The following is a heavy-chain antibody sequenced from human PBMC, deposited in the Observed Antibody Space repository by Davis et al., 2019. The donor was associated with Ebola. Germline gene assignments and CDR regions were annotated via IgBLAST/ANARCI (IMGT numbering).Heavy chain of an antibody. D-gene: IGHD5-12*01. CDR2: INPNDGRA. J-gene: IGHJ3*02. Sequence: ASVQVSCKASGYTFTNYYMHWVRQAPGQGLEWMGMINPNDGRAIYAQTFQGRVTVTRETSTTTGYMDLSSLRSEDTALYYCTTPGGQDSGYDVFDIWGQGTMVTVSS. V-gene: IGHV1-46*03. CDR1: GYTFTNYY. CDR3: TTPGGQDSGYDVFDI.